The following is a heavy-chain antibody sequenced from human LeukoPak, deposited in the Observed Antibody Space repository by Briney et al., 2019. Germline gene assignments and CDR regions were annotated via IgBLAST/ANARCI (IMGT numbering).Heavy chain of an antibody. J-gene: IGHJ4*02. Sequence: SGPTLVNPTQTLTLTCTFSGSSLNTRGVGVGWIRQPPGRALEWLALIYWDDDRRYSPSLKSRLTITKDTSKNQVVLTMTNMDPVDTATYFCAHRKNYYDSSVFDNWGQGTLVTVSS. CDR1: GSSLNTRGVG. CDR3: AHRKNYYDSSVFDN. V-gene: IGHV2-5*02. CDR2: IYWDDDR. D-gene: IGHD3-22*01.